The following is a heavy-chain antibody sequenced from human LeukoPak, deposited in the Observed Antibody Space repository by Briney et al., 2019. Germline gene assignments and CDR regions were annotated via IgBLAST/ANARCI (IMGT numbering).Heavy chain of an antibody. CDR2: MNPNSGNT. CDR1: GYTFTSYD. Sequence: ASVKVSCKASGYTFTSYDINWVRQATGQGLEWMGWMNPNSGNTGYAQKFQGRVTMTRNTSISTAYMELSSLRSEDTAVYFCARDERLCKSTSCYPWYFGLWGRGTQVTVSS. V-gene: IGHV1-8*01. CDR3: ARDERLCKSTSCYPWYFGL. D-gene: IGHD2-2*01. J-gene: IGHJ2*01.